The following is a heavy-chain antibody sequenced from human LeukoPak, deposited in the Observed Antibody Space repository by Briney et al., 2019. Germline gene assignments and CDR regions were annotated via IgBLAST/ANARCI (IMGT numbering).Heavy chain of an antibody. CDR2: ISGSGGST. V-gene: IGHV3-23*01. J-gene: IGHJ4*02. CDR3: AKDLDYYGSGSAFDY. Sequence: GGSLRLSCAASGFTFSSYAMSWVRQAPGKGLEWVSAISGSGGSTYYADSVKGRFTISRDNSKNTLYLQMNSLRAEDTAVYYCAKDLDYYGSGSAFDYWGQGTLVTVSS. D-gene: IGHD3-10*01. CDR1: GFTFSSYA.